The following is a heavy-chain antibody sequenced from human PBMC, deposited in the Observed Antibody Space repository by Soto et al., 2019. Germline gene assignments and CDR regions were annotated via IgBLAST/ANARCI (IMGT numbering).Heavy chain of an antibody. V-gene: IGHV3-48*01. CDR3: ARGEVRGVIGYYYYGMDV. J-gene: IGHJ6*02. D-gene: IGHD3-10*01. Sequence: GGSLRLSCEASGFRFSSYTMSWVRQAPGKGLEWVSYITSNRGTKYYAESVKGRFTISRDNAKNKLYLQMNSLRAEDTAVYYCARGEVRGVIGYYYYGMDVWGQGTTVTVSS. CDR1: GFRFSSYT. CDR2: ITSNRGTK.